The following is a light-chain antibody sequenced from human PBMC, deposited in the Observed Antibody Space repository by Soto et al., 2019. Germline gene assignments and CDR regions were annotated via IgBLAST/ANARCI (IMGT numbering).Light chain of an antibody. V-gene: IGLV1-36*01. Sequence: QSVLTQPPSVSEAPRQRVTISCSGSRSNIGNNAVNWYQQLPGKAPKLLIYYDDLLPSGVSDRFSGAKSGTSASLAISGLQSEDEADYYCAAWDDSLNDYGFGPGTKGTVL. CDR2: YDD. J-gene: IGLJ1*01. CDR3: AAWDDSLNDYG. CDR1: RSNIGNNA.